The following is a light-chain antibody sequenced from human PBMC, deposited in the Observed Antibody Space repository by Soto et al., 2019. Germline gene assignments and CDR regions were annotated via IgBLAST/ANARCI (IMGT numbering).Light chain of an antibody. CDR3: QQYNNWPLT. V-gene: IGKV3-15*01. Sequence: EIVMTQSPATLSVSPGERATLSCRASQSVSSNLAWYHQKPGQAPRLLIYVASTRATGIPARFSGSGSGTEFTINISSLQSADFAVYYCQQYNNWPLTFGPGTKVDIK. CDR2: VAS. CDR1: QSVSSN. J-gene: IGKJ3*01.